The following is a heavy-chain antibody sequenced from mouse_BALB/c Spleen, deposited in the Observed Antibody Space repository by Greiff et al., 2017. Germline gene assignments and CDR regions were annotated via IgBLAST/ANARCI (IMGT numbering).Heavy chain of an antibody. CDR3: ARYYDYDENWYFDV. CDR1: GYTFTDYA. J-gene: IGHJ1*01. D-gene: IGHD2-4*01. Sequence: VQLQESGAELVRPGVSVKISCKGSGYTFTDYAMHWVKQSHAKSLEWIGVISTYYGDASYNQKFKGKATMTVDKSSSTAYMELARLTSEDSAIYYCARYYDYDENWYFDVWGAGTTVTVSS. CDR2: ISTYYGDA. V-gene: IGHV1S137*01.